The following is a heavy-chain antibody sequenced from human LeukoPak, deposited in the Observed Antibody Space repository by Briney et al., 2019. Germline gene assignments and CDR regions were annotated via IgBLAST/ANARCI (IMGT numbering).Heavy chain of an antibody. CDR1: GFTFSSYW. V-gene: IGHV3-7*01. Sequence: QPGGSLRLSCAASGFTFSSYWMSWVRQAPGKGLEWVANIKQEGSEKYYVDSVKGRFTISRDNAKNSLYLQMNSLRAEDTAVYYCARDDCSSISCYHNWFDPWGQGTLVTVSS. J-gene: IGHJ5*02. CDR2: IKQEGSEK. CDR3: ARDDCSSISCYHNWFDP. D-gene: IGHD2-2*01.